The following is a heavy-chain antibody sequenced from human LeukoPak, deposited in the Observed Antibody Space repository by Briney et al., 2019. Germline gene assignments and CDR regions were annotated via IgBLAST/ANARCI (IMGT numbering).Heavy chain of an antibody. V-gene: IGHV4-34*01. J-gene: IGHJ5*02. D-gene: IGHD3-10*01. CDR1: GVSFSGYY. Sequence: SETLSLTCAVYGVSFSGYYWSWIRQPPGKGLEWIGEINHSGSTNYNPSLKSRVTISVDTSKNQFSLKLSSVTAADTAVYYCARVITMVRGVIGTNWFDPWGQGTLVTVSS. CDR3: ARVITMVRGVIGTNWFDP. CDR2: INHSGST.